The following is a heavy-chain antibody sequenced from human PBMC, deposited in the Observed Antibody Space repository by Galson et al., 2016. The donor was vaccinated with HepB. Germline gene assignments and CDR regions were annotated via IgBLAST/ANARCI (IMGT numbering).Heavy chain of an antibody. D-gene: IGHD1-1*01. J-gene: IGHJ6*02. CDR1: GFTFSTYT. CDR2: ISGSGGNL. CDR3: SRDLRNVERPDVTYYDGMDV. Sequence: SLRLSCAASGFTFSTYTMNWVRQTPGKGLEWVSTISGSGGNLYYADSVKGRFTLSRDNANNPLYLHSSSLRAEDTAVYYCSRDLRNVERPDVTYYDGMDVWGQGTTVTVSS. V-gene: IGHV3-21*01.